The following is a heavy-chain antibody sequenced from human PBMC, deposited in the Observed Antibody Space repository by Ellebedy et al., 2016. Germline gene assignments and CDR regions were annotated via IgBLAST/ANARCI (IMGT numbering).Heavy chain of an antibody. J-gene: IGHJ6*02. Sequence: GGSLRLSXAASGFTFSSYSMNWVRQAPGKGLEWVSSISSSSSYIYYADSVKGRFTISRDNAKNSLYLQMNSLRDEDTAVYYCARDVRGLTGSLGMDVWGQGTTVTVSS. CDR3: ARDVRGLTGSLGMDV. D-gene: IGHD3-9*01. V-gene: IGHV3-21*01. CDR1: GFTFSSYS. CDR2: ISSSSSYI.